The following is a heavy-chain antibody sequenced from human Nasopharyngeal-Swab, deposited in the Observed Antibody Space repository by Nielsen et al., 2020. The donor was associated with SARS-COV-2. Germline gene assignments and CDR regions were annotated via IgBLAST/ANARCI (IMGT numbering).Heavy chain of an antibody. J-gene: IGHJ6*02. CDR1: GFTFSSYS. Sequence: GESLKISCAASGFTFSSYSMNWVRQAPGKGLEWVSSISSSSSYIYYADSVKGRFTISGDNAKNSLYLQMNSLRAEDTAVYYCVKAGLGFRIAAAETGIAVAGTVGGYGMDVWGQGTTVTVSS. V-gene: IGHV3-21*01. D-gene: IGHD6-19*01. CDR3: VKAGLGFRIAAAETGIAVAGTVGGYGMDV. CDR2: ISSSSSYI.